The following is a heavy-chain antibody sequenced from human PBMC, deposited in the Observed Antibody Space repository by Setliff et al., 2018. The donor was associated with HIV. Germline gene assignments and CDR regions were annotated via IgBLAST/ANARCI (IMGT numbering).Heavy chain of an antibody. D-gene: IGHD1-1*01. J-gene: IGHJ4*02. V-gene: IGHV1-3*01. CDR1: GYTFTSYA. Sequence: ASVKVSCKASGYTFTSYAMHWVRQAPGQRLEWVGWINAGNGNTKYSQKFQGRVTITRDTSASTAYMELSSLRSEDTAVYYCARDPALRTGYYDYWGQGTLVTVSS. CDR2: INAGNGNT. CDR3: ARDPALRTGYYDY.